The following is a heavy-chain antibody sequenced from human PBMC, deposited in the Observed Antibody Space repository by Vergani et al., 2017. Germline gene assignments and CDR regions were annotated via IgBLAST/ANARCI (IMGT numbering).Heavy chain of an antibody. CDR2: IIPILGIA. CDR3: ATYYYVPPGEGDYYYGMDV. CDR1: GGTFSSYT. J-gene: IGHJ6*02. V-gene: IGHV1-69*02. D-gene: IGHD3-10*02. Sequence: QVQLVQSGAEVKKPGSSVKVSCKASGGTFSSYTISWVRQAPGQGLEWMGRIIPILGIANYAQKFQGRVTITADKSTSTAYMELCSLRSEDTAVYYCATYYYVPPGEGDYYYGMDVWGQGTTVTVSS.